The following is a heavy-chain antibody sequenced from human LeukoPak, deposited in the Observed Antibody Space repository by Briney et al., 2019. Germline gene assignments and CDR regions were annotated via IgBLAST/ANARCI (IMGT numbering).Heavy chain of an antibody. Sequence: SSETLSLTCAVSGGSISSGGYSWSWIRQPPGKGLEWIGYIYHSGSTYYNPSLKSRVTISVDRSKNQFSLKLSSVTAADTAVYYCARGGISDYDFWSGYNWFDPWGQGTLVTVSS. J-gene: IGHJ5*02. D-gene: IGHD3-3*01. CDR1: GGSISSGGYS. CDR2: IYHSGST. V-gene: IGHV4-30-2*01. CDR3: ARGGISDYDFWSGYNWFDP.